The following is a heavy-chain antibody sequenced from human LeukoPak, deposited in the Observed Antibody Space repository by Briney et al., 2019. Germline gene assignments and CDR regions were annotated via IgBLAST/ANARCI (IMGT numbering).Heavy chain of an antibody. Sequence: EPSETLSLTCTVSGGSISSSSYYWGWIRQPPGKGLEWIGSIYYSGSTYYNPSLKSRVTISVDTSKNQFSLKLSSVTAADTAVYYCASQSRDYYDSRGYFDLWGRGTLVTVSS. D-gene: IGHD3-22*01. CDR2: IYYSGST. CDR3: ASQSRDYYDSRGYFDL. CDR1: GGSISSSSYY. J-gene: IGHJ2*01. V-gene: IGHV4-39*01.